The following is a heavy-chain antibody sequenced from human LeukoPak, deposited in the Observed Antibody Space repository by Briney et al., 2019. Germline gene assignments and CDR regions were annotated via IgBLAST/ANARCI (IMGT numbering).Heavy chain of an antibody. CDR2: IYYSGST. Sequence: SETLSLTCTVSGGSISSGGYYWSWIRQHPGKGLEWIGYIYYSGSTYYNPSLKSRVTISVDTSKNQFSLKLSSVTAADTAVYYCARDRLAGFDPWGQGTLVTVSS. J-gene: IGHJ5*02. D-gene: IGHD6-19*01. V-gene: IGHV4-31*03. CDR1: GGSISSGGYY. CDR3: ARDRLAGFDP.